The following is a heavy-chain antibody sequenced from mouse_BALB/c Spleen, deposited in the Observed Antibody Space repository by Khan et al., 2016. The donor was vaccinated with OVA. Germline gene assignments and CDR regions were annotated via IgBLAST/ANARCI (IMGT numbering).Heavy chain of an antibody. Sequence: EVELVESGGGLVKPGGSLKLSCAASGFTFSNYAMSWVRQSPGKRLEWVASISSGDSTYYSASVKGRFTISRDNARSILYLQMSSLRAEDTAMYYCASDYWFAYWGQGTLVTVSA. V-gene: IGHV5-6-5*01. J-gene: IGHJ3*01. CDR1: GFTFSNYA. CDR2: ISSGDST. D-gene: IGHD2-13*01. CDR3: ASDYWFAY.